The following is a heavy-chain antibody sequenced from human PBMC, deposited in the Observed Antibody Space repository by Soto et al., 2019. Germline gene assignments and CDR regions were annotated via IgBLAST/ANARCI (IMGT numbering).Heavy chain of an antibody. CDR1: GGSVSSGSYY. V-gene: IGHV4-61*01. CDR2: IYYGGST. D-gene: IGHD3-22*01. Sequence: QVQLQESGPGLVKPSETLSLTCTVSGGSVSSGSYYWSWIRQPPGKGLEWIGYIYYGGSTNYNPSLKSRVTISVDTSKNQFSLKLSSVTAADTAVYYCAREDYYDSSDWGQGTLVTVSS. J-gene: IGHJ1*01. CDR3: AREDYYDSSD.